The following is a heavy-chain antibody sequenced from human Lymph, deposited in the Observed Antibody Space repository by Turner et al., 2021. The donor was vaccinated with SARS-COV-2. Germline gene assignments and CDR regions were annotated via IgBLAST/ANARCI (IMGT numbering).Heavy chain of an antibody. CDR3: AWALYYYYGMDV. Sequence: QVQLVESGGGVVQPGRSLRLPCAASGFTFISYGMHWVRQAPGKGLEWVAVISYDGGHKSYADSVKGRFTISRDNSKNTLYLQMISLRAEDTAVYYCAWALYYYYGMDVWGQGTTVTVSS. CDR2: ISYDGGHK. CDR1: GFTFISYG. V-gene: IGHV3-30*03. J-gene: IGHJ6*02.